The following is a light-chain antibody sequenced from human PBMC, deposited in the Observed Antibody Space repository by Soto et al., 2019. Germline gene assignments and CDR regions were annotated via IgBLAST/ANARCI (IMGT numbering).Light chain of an antibody. Sequence: QSALTQPPSASGSPGQSVTISCTGTSSDVGGYNYVSWYQQHPGKAPKFIIYDVSKRPSGVPDRFSGSKSGNTASLTVSGLQAEDEADHYCSSYAGSNSYVFGTGTKLTVL. J-gene: IGLJ1*01. CDR3: SSYAGSNSYV. CDR1: SSDVGGYNY. CDR2: DVS. V-gene: IGLV2-8*01.